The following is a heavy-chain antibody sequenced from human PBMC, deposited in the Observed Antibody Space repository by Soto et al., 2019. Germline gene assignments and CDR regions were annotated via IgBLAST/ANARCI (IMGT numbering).Heavy chain of an antibody. CDR2: IYYSGST. D-gene: IGHD6-19*01. CDR3: ARETAGDSSGITY. J-gene: IGHJ4*02. V-gene: IGHV4-31*03. Sequence: SETLSLTCTVSGGSISSGGYYWSWIRQHPGKGLEWIGYIYYSGSTYYNPSLKSRVTISVDKSKNQFSLKLSSVTAADTAVYYCARETAGDSSGITYWGQGTLVTVSS. CDR1: GGSISSGGYY.